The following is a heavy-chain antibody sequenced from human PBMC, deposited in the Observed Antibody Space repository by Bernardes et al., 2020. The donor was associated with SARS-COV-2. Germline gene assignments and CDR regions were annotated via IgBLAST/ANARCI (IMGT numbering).Heavy chain of an antibody. CDR1: GFTFSTFT. CDR2: ISGTSVYV. J-gene: IGHJ4*02. CDR3: IRDMYGKNDY. D-gene: IGHD2-8*01. V-gene: IGHV3-21*04. Sequence: GGSLRLSCAASGFTFSTFTMNWVRQTPGKGLEWVSSISGTSVYVYYADSMKGRFTISRDNAKNSLYLQMNNLRADDTARYFCIRDMYGKNDYWGQGTLVTVSS.